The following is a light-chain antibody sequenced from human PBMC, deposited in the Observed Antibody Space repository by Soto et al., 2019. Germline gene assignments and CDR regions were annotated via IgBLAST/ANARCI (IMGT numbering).Light chain of an antibody. CDR2: DAS. V-gene: IGKV1-5*01. CDR3: QQYESYSPWT. J-gene: IGKJ1*01. Sequence: DIKMTHSPSTQSVSVGNTITISCXXSQSIGDSLAWYQQKPGKAPKLLIYDASTLQSGVPSRYSGSGSGTEFTLTISNLQPDDFATYYCQQYESYSPWTFGQGTKVDIK. CDR1: QSIGDS.